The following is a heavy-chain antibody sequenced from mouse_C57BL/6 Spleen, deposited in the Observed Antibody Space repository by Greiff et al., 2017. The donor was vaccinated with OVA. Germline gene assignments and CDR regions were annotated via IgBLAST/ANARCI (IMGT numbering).Heavy chain of an antibody. CDR2: IWSGGST. V-gene: IGHV2-2*01. J-gene: IGHJ4*01. CDR1: GFSLTSYG. CDR3: AGTTVAGDYAMDY. Sequence: VKLVESGPGLVQPSQSLSITCTVSGFSLTSYGVHWVRQSPGKGLEWLGVIWSGGSTDYNAAFISRLSISKDNSKSQVFFKMNSLQADDTAIYYCAGTTVAGDYAMDYWGQGTSVTVSS. D-gene: IGHD1-1*01.